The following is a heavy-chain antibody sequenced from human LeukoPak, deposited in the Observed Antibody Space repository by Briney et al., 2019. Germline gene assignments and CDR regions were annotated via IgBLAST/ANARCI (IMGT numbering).Heavy chain of an antibody. CDR1: GFTFGDYA. CDR3: TSPRTIVVVPAAADY. Sequence: GGSLRLSCTASGFTFGDYAMSWFRQAPGKGLEWVGFIRSKAYGGTKEYAASVKGRFTISRDDSKSTAYLQMNSLKTEDTAVYYCTSPRTIVVVPAAADYWGQGTLVTVSS. J-gene: IGHJ4*02. CDR2: IRSKAYGGTK. D-gene: IGHD2-2*01. V-gene: IGHV3-49*03.